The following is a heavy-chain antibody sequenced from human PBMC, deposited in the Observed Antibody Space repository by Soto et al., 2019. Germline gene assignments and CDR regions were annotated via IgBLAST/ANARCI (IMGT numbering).Heavy chain of an antibody. V-gene: IGHV1-69*06. Sequence: QVQLVQSGAEVKKPGSSVKVSCKASGGTFSSYAISWVRQAPGQGLEWMGGIIPIFGTANYAQKFQGRVTITADKSTSTAYMELSSLRSEDTAVYYCARGYSYGHRYAAYYYGMDVWGQGTTVTVSS. D-gene: IGHD5-18*01. CDR1: GGTFSSYA. J-gene: IGHJ6*02. CDR3: ARGYSYGHRYAAYYYGMDV. CDR2: IIPIFGTA.